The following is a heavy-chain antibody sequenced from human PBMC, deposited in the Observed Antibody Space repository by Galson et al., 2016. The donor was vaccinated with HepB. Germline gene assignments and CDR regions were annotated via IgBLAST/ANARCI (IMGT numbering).Heavy chain of an antibody. CDR2: ISNDGSNT. CDR3: ARVIGGTLDALDT. Sequence: SGFRFSYYGMHWVRPAPGKGLEWVAFISNDGSNTYYAESVKGRFTISRDKSRTTVSLQMNSLRAEDSAVYYCARVIGGTLDALDTWGQGTMVTVSS. CDR1: GFRFSYYG. D-gene: IGHD2-21*01. V-gene: IGHV3-30*03. J-gene: IGHJ3*02.